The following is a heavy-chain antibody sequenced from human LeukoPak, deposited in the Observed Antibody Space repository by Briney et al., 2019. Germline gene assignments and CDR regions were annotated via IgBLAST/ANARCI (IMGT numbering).Heavy chain of an antibody. CDR1: GGSISSHY. J-gene: IGHJ4*02. D-gene: IGHD3-10*01. V-gene: IGHV4-59*11. Sequence: SETLSLTCTVSGGSISSHYWSWIRQPPGKGLEWIGYIYYSGSTNYNPSLKSRVTISVDTSKNQFSLKLSSVTAADTAVYYCARGGHYYGSGSYHTFDYWGQGTLVTVSS. CDR3: ARGGHYYGSGSYHTFDY. CDR2: IYYSGST.